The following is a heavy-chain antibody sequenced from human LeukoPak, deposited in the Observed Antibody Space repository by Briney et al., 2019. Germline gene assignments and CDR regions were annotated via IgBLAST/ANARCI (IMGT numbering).Heavy chain of an antibody. V-gene: IGHV1-8*01. D-gene: IGHD3-16*01. J-gene: IGHJ6*02. CDR3: ASVWVNYYYYYGMDV. Sequence: ASVKVSCKASGYTFTSYDINWVRQATGQGLEWMGWMNPNSGNTGYAQKFQGRVTMTRNPSISTAYMELSSLRSEDMAVYYCASVWVNYYYYYGMDVWGQGTTVTVSS. CDR2: MNPNSGNT. CDR1: GYTFTSYD.